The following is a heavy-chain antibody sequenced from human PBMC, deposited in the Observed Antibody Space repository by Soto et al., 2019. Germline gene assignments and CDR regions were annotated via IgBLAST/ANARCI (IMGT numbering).Heavy chain of an antibody. D-gene: IGHD6-13*01. Sequence: GGSLRLSCAASGFTFSSYAMHWVRQAPGKGLEWVAVISYDGSSKYYADSVKGRFTISRDNSKNTLYLHLNSLRAEDTAVYYCARDIAATGTALGTYNYYYCGMDVWGQGTTVTVSS. CDR2: ISYDGSSK. CDR1: GFTFSSYA. J-gene: IGHJ6*02. CDR3: ARDIAATGTALGTYNYYYCGMDV. V-gene: IGHV3-30-3*01.